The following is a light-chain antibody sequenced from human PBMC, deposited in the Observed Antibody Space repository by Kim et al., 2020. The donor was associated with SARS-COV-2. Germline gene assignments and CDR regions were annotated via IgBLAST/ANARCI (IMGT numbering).Light chain of an antibody. CDR3: QQYNNLTRT. Sequence: EIVMTQSPATLSVSPGERATLSCRASQSVSSNLAWYQQKPGQAPRLLIYGASTRATGIPARFSGSGSGTEFTLTISSLQSEDFAVYYCQQYNNLTRTFGQGTKLEI. CDR2: GAS. V-gene: IGKV3-15*01. J-gene: IGKJ2*01. CDR1: QSVSSN.